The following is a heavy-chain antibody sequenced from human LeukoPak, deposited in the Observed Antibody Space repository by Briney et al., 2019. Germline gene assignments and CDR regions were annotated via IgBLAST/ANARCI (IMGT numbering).Heavy chain of an antibody. D-gene: IGHD5-18*01. J-gene: IGHJ1*01. V-gene: IGHV3-23*01. CDR2: ISTSGGRT. CDR1: GFTFGSCA. Sequence: PGGSLRLSCAASGFTFGSCAMSGVRQAPGKGLEWVSAISTSGGRTYYADSVKGRFTISRDNAKNTLYLQMNSLRAEDTAVYYCAKDGYSYASHFQHWGQGTLVTVSS. CDR3: AKDGYSYASHFQH.